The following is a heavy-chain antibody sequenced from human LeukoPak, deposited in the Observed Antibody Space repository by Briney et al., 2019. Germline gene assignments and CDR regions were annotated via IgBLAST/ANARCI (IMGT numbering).Heavy chain of an antibody. CDR3: ARGMAAVGSGDY. J-gene: IGHJ4*02. D-gene: IGHD6-13*01. CDR2: INAGNGNT. V-gene: IGHV1-3*01. Sequence: ASVKVSCKASGYTFTSYAMHWVRQAPGQRLEWMGWINAGNGNTKYSQKFQGRVTITRDTSASTAYMELSSLRSEDTAVYYCARGMAAVGSGDYWGQGTLVTVSS. CDR1: GYTFTSYA.